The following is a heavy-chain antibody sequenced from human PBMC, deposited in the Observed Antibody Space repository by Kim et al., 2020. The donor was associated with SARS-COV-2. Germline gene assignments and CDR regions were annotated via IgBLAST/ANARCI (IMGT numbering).Heavy chain of an antibody. CDR1: GYTFPNFI. CDR3: ARGRVVVNPNTSLDP. J-gene: IGHJ5*02. Sequence: ASVKVSCKASGYTFPNFIIHWVRQAPGQRLEWMGWISADSGNTKYSQNFQGRVTITRDTSTSTAYMELNSLTSEDAAVYFCARGRVVVNPNTSLDPWGQGTRVTVSS. D-gene: IGHD2-2*01. CDR2: ISADSGNT. V-gene: IGHV1-3*01.